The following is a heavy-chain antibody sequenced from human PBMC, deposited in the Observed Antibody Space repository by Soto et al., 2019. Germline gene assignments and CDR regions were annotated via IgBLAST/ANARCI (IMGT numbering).Heavy chain of an antibody. CDR2: INPSGGST. V-gene: IGHV1-46*01. J-gene: IGHJ3*02. Sequence: ASVKVSCKASGYTFTSYYMHWVRQAPGQGLEWMGIINPSGGSTSYAQKFQGRVTMTRDTSTSTVYMELSSLRSDDTAVYYCARDWSSDAALGYCSGGSCPSAFDIWGQGTMVTVSS. CDR1: GYTFTSYY. CDR3: ARDWSSDAALGYCSGGSCPSAFDI. D-gene: IGHD2-15*01.